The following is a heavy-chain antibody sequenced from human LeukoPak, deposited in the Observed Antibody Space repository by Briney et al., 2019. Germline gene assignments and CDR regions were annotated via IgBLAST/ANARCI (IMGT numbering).Heavy chain of an antibody. CDR2: MNPNSGNT. CDR3: ARGYKPGYSRGWSIFDF. Sequence: ASVKVSCKASGYTFTSYDINWVRQATGQGLKWMGWMNPNSGNTGYAQKFQGRVTMTRNTSISTAYMELSSLRSEDTAVYYCARGYKPGYSRGWSIFDFWGQGALVTVSS. V-gene: IGHV1-8*01. D-gene: IGHD6-19*01. J-gene: IGHJ4*02. CDR1: GYTFTSYD.